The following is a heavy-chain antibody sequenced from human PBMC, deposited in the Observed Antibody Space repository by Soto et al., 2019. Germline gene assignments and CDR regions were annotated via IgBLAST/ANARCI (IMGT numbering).Heavy chain of an antibody. CDR2: ISGSGGST. D-gene: IGHD3-16*02. J-gene: IGHJ6*02. CDR3: AKDPQLSHVMDV. CDR1: GFTFSSYA. V-gene: IGHV3-23*01. Sequence: GGSLRLSCAASGFTFSSYAMTWVRQAPGKGLEWVARISGSGGSTNYADSVKGRFTISRDNFKNTMYLQMNSLGAEDTAVYYCAKDPQLSHVMDVWGQGTTVTVSS.